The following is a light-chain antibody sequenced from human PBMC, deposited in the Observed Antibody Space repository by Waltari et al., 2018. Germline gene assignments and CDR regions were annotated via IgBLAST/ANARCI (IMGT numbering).Light chain of an antibody. CDR1: QTFVHDDGDTY. CDR2: KVS. V-gene: IGKV2-30*02. CDR3: GQGSRVRPT. J-gene: IGKJ1*01. Sequence: DVVLTQFPLSLSVTPGQPASLSCSSSQTFVHDDGDTYLSCYHQRPGQPPRPLIYKVSNRDSGVPDRFSGSGAGTEFTLKISGGEAEDFGSYYCGQGSRVRPTFGQGTKVEVK.